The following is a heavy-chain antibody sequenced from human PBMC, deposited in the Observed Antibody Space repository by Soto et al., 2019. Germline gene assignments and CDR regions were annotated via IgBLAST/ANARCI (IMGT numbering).Heavy chain of an antibody. CDR1: GYSFPSYW. Sequence: GESLKISCKGSGYSFPSYWIGWVRQMPGKGLEWMGIIYPGDSDTRYSPSFQGQVTISADKSISTAYLQWSSLKASDTAMYYCARVAYCGGACYTHYSYGMDVWGQGTTVTVSS. CDR3: ARVAYCGGACYTHYSYGMDV. D-gene: IGHD2-21*02. CDR2: IYPGDSDT. V-gene: IGHV5-51*01. J-gene: IGHJ6*02.